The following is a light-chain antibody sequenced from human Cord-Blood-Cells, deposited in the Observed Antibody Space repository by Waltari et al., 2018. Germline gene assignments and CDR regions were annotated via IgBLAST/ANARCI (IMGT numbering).Light chain of an antibody. CDR3: QQYGSSPYT. J-gene: IGKJ2*01. CDR1: QSGSSSY. CDR2: GAS. Sequence: EIVLTQSPGTLSLSPGERATLSGRASQSGSSSYLAWYKQKPGQAPRHLIYGASSRDTGIPDRFSGSGSGTDFTLTISSLEPEDFAVYYCQQYGSSPYTFGQGTKLEIK. V-gene: IGKV3-20*01.